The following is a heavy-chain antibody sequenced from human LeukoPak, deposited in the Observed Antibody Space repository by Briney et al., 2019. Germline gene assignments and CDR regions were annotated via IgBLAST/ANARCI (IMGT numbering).Heavy chain of an antibody. Sequence: PSETLSLTCSVSGGSITSYYWSWIRQPPGKGLEWIGEINHSGGTNYNPSLKSRVTISVDTSKNQFSLKLSSVTAADTAVYYCARGKWFGGLFDYWGQGTLVTVSS. V-gene: IGHV4-34*01. CDR1: GGSITSYY. CDR3: ARGKWFGGLFDY. D-gene: IGHD3-10*01. CDR2: INHSGGT. J-gene: IGHJ4*02.